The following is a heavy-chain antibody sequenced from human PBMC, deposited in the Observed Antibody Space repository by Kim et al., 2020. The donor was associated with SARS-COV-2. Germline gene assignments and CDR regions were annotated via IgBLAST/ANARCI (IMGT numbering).Heavy chain of an antibody. V-gene: IGHV3-21*01. CDR1: GFTFSTYS. CDR3: ARGPDCLQGISKWKGLDR. J-gene: IGHJ5*02. Sequence: GGSLRLSCEVSGFTFSTYSLNWVRQAPGRGLEWVSSISASGSYTKYTGSVGGRFSISRDNARNALVLQMNNLRPEDTAVYYCARGPDCLQGISKWKGLDRWGQGTLVTVSS. D-gene: IGHD2-21*02. CDR2: ISASGSYT.